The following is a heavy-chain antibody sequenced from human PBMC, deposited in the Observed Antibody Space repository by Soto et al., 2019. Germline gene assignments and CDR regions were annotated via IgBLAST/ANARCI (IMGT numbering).Heavy chain of an antibody. J-gene: IGHJ3*02. Sequence: GASVKVSCKASGYTFTNYDIPWVRQAPGQGLEWMGWINPNSGGTNYAQKFQGWVTMTRDTSISTAYMELSRLRSDDTAVYYCAREVSEQDAFDIWGQGTMVTVSS. CDR3: AREVSEQDAFDI. CDR1: GYTFTNYD. CDR2: INPNSGGT. V-gene: IGHV1-2*04. D-gene: IGHD3-22*01.